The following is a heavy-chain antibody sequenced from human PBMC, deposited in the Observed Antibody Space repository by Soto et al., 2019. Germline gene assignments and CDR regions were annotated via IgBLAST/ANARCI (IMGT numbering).Heavy chain of an antibody. CDR3: ARGRASGSYYLLDY. V-gene: IGHV1-2*02. D-gene: IGHD3-10*01. CDR1: RDTFTSYY. Sequence: ASVKVSCKAPRDTFTSYYMHWVRQAPGQGLEWMGWINPKSGGTLYAQKFQGRVTMTRDTSISTAYMELSRLRSDDTAVYYCARGRASGSYYLLDYWGQGTLVTVSS. CDR2: INPKSGGT. J-gene: IGHJ4*02.